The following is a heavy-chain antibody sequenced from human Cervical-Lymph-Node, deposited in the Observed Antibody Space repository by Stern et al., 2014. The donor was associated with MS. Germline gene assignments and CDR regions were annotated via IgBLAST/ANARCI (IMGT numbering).Heavy chain of an antibody. CDR2: ISYSVSP. J-gene: IGHJ6*02. V-gene: IGHV4-59*01. Sequence: QVQLQESGPGLVKPSETLALTCTVSGGSISTYYWSWIRQSPGKGMEWIGDISYSVSPTYSSSLKSRVTISADASNRQFSLNLSSVSAADTAVYYCATSSVGYSYSYAMDVWGQGTTVTVSS. D-gene: IGHD1-26*01. CDR1: GGSISTYY. CDR3: ATSSVGYSYSYAMDV.